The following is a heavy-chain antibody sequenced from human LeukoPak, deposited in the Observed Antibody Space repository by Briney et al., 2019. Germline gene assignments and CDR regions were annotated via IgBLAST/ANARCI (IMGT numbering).Heavy chain of an antibody. CDR3: ARARRYGDYSLTG. V-gene: IGHV1-69*05. Sequence: SVKVSCKASGGTFSSYAISWVRQAPGQGLEWMGGIIPIFGTANYAQKYQGRVTITTDESTSTAYMELSSLRSEDTAVYYCARARRYGDYSLTGWGQGTLVTVSS. J-gene: IGHJ4*02. CDR1: GGTFSSYA. CDR2: IIPIFGTA. D-gene: IGHD4-17*01.